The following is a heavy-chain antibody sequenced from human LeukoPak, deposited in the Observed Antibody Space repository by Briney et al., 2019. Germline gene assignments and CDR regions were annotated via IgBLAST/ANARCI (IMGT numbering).Heavy chain of an antibody. CDR1: GFSFSNNW. D-gene: IGHD2/OR15-2a*01. Sequence: QPGGYLRLSCAASGFSFSNNWMAWVRPAPGKGPELVAHINHDGSHTGYVDSVKGRFTISRDNSKNSLYLQLNSLRAEDTAMYYCAKYLSRAFDCWGQGSLITVSS. CDR2: INHDGSHT. CDR3: AKYLSRAFDC. V-gene: IGHV3-7*01. J-gene: IGHJ4*02.